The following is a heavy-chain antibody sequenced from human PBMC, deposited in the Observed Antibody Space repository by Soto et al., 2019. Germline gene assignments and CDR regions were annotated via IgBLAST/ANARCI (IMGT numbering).Heavy chain of an antibody. CDR3: AGEHGQVGATVYYYGMDV. CDR1: GGTFSSYA. Sequence: QVQLVQSGAEVKKPGSSVKVSCKASGGTFSSYAISWVRQAPGQGLEWMGGIIPIFGTANYAQKFQGRVTITADESTSTAYMELSSLRSEDTAVYYCAGEHGQVGATVYYYGMDVWGQGTTVTVSS. V-gene: IGHV1-69*12. CDR2: IIPIFGTA. J-gene: IGHJ6*02. D-gene: IGHD1-26*01.